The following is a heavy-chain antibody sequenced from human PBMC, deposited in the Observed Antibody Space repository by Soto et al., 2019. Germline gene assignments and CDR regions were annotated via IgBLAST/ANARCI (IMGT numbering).Heavy chain of an antibody. CDR3: TTGASPGDALFGVVIIKQRGAFDI. Sequence: PGGSLRLSCAASGFTFSNAWISWVRHAPGKGLERVGRIKSKTDGGTTDYAAPVKGRFTISRDDSKNTLYLQMNSLKTEETAGYYCTTGASPGDALFGVVIIKQRGAFDIWGQGTLVT. D-gene: IGHD3-3*01. CDR1: GFTFSNAW. J-gene: IGHJ3*02. V-gene: IGHV3-15*01. CDR2: IKSKTDGGTT.